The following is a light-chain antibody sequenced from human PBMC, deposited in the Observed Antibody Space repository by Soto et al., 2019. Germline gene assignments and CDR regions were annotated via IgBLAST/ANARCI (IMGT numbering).Light chain of an antibody. CDR3: QHYVSPPIT. J-gene: IGKJ5*01. Sequence: EIVLTQSPGILSLSPGERASLSCGASQSISSSFLAWYQQKPGQAPRLLVYGASSRATGISDRFSGSGSGTDFTLTISRLEPEDFAVYYCQHYVSPPITFGQGTRLEIK. CDR2: GAS. CDR1: QSISSSF. V-gene: IGKV3-20*01.